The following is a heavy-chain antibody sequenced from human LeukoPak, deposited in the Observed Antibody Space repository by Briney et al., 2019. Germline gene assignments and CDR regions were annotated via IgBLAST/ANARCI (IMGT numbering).Heavy chain of an antibody. D-gene: IGHD3-9*01. CDR1: GYTFTSYG. V-gene: IGHV1-18*01. J-gene: IGHJ4*02. CDR2: ISAYNGNT. Sequence: GASVKVSCKASGYTFTSYGISWVRQAPRQGLEWMGWISAYNGNTNYAQKLQGRVTMTTDTSTSTAYMELRSLRSDDTAVYYCARVAAGTDDILTGYYDDWNPFDYWGQGTLVTVSS. CDR3: ARVAAGTDDILTGYYDDWNPFDY.